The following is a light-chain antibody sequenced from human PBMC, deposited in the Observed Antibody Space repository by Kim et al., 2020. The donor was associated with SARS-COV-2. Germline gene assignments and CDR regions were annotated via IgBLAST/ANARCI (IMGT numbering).Light chain of an antibody. CDR3: QQYDNLPYT. J-gene: IGKJ2*01. CDR1: QDISNY. Sequence: SASVGDRVTITCQASQDISNYLNWYQQKPGKAPKLLIYDAYKLETGVPSRFSGSGSVTDFTFTISSLQPEDIATYYCQQYDNLPYTFGQGTKLAI. CDR2: DAY. V-gene: IGKV1-33*01.